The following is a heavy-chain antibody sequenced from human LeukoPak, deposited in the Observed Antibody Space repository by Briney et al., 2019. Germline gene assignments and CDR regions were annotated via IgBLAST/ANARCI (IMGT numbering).Heavy chain of an antibody. CDR1: GGTFSSYA. V-gene: IGHV1-69*13. CDR3: ARGGARATMVRGVIPTADY. CDR2: IIPIFGTA. Sequence: ASVKVSCKASGGTFSSYAISWVRQAPGQGLEWMGGIIPIFGTANYAQKFQGRVTITADESTSTAYMELSSLRSEDTAVYYCARGGARATMVRGVIPTADYWGQGTLVTVSS. D-gene: IGHD3-10*01. J-gene: IGHJ4*02.